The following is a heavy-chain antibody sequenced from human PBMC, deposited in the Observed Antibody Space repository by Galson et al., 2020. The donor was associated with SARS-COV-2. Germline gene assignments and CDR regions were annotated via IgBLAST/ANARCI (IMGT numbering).Heavy chain of an antibody. J-gene: IGHJ4*02. D-gene: IGHD2-21*02. CDR1: GGSFSGYY. Sequence: LETLSLTCAVYGGSFSGYYWSWIRQPPGKGLEWIGETNLSGSPNYNPSPKSQSPKQVDTSKNNSSLKLSSVTAADTAVYYCAREENFFLVVTATRMCYFDYWGRGTLATVSS. CDR2: TNLSGSP. CDR3: AREENFFLVVTATRMCYFDY. V-gene: IGHV4-34*01.